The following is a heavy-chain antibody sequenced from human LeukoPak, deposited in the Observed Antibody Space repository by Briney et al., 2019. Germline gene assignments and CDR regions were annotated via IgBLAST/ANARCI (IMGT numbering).Heavy chain of an antibody. D-gene: IGHD3-10*01. J-gene: IGHJ4*02. CDR1: GFTFSNVW. CDR2: IKSKTDCGPT. V-gene: IGHV3-15*01. Sequence: GGSLRLSCAASGFTFSNVWVTWVRQTPGKGLEWVGRIKSKTDCGPTDYAAPVKGSFTISRDDSKNTLYLQMNSLKTEDTSVYYCTTDASLSLLWFGGVFDYWGQGTLVTVSS. CDR3: TTDASLSLLWFGGVFDY.